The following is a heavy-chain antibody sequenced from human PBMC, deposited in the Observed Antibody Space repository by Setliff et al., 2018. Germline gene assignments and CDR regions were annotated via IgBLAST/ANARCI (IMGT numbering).Heavy chain of an antibody. D-gene: IGHD3-16*01. CDR1: GGTFTNYA. CDR3: AMPRGTLPERSSKYYYYGMDV. V-gene: IGHV1-69*10. J-gene: IGHJ6*02. Sequence: SVKVSCKASGGTFTNYAVNWVRQAPGQGLEWMGGIIPILGIANYAQKFQGRVTITTDESTSTAYMELSSLRSEDTAVYYCAMPRGTLPERSSKYYYYGMDVWGQGTTVTVSS. CDR2: IIPILGIA.